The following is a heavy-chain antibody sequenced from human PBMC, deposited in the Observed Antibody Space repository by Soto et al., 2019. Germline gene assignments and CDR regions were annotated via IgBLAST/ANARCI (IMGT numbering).Heavy chain of an antibody. CDR3: AGHRAWATTTPFDY. Sequence: SETLSLTCTVSGGSINSYYWTWIRQPPGKGLEWIGYIYYSGSTNYNPSLKSRVTISVDTSKNQFSLKLSSVTAADTAMYYCAGHRAWATTTPFDYWGQGTLVTVSS. V-gene: IGHV4-59*08. J-gene: IGHJ4*02. CDR1: GGSINSYY. CDR2: IYYSGST. D-gene: IGHD5-12*01.